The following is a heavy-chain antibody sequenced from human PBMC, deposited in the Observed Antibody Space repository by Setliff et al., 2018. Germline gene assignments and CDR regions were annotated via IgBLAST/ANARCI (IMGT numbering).Heavy chain of an antibody. D-gene: IGHD3-22*01. Sequence: SETLSLTCSVSGGSISSSIYYWGWIRQPPGKGLEWIGSIYHSGSTYYSPSLKRRVTISVDTSKNQFSLKLSSVTAADTAVYYCATRTYYDSNGYYYAIAGPFDIWGQGTMVTVSS. CDR3: ATRTYYDSNGYYYAIAGPFDI. V-gene: IGHV4-39*01. CDR1: GGSISSSIYY. CDR2: IYHSGST. J-gene: IGHJ3*02.